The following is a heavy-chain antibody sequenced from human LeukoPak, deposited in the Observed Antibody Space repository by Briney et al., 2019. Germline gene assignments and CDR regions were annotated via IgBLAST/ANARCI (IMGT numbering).Heavy chain of an antibody. CDR3: ARGSYDFWSGYPNWFDP. CDR1: GGSINSGGYY. CDR2: IYYSGST. J-gene: IGHJ5*02. Sequence: SETLSLTCTVSGGSINSGGYYWSWIRQHPGKGLEWIGYIYYSGSTYYNPSLKSRVTISVDTSKNQFSLKLSSVTAADTAVYYCARGSYDFWSGYPNWFDPWGQGTLVTVSS. D-gene: IGHD3-3*01. V-gene: IGHV4-31*03.